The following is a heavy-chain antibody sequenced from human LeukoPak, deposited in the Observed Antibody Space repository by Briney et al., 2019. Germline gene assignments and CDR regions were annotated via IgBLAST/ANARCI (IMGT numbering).Heavy chain of an antibody. Sequence: GGSLRLSCAASGFTFSNHGMHWVRRAPGKGLEWVANIWYDGSQEYYADTVKGRFTISRDVSKNTLYLQMNSLRAEDTAVYYCARDLAAARLDFRGQGTLVTVSS. D-gene: IGHD6-6*01. J-gene: IGHJ4*02. CDR3: ARDLAAARLDF. V-gene: IGHV3-33*01. CDR1: GFTFSNHG. CDR2: IWYDGSQE.